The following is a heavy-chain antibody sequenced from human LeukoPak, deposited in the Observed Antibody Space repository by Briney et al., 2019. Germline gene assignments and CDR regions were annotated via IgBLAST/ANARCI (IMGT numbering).Heavy chain of an antibody. CDR1: GDSISSSY. V-gene: IGHV4-59*08. J-gene: IGHJ3*01. CDR2: IYNSANT. Sequence: RPSETLSLTCSVSGDSISSSYWSWIRQPPGKGLEWIGNIYNSANTNYNPSLQRRVTMSVDTSKSQFSLHLTSVSAADTVVYNCARAFTSRSDGNGYYYGHDAFDVWGQGTLVTVSS. D-gene: IGHD3-22*01. CDR3: ARAFTSRSDGNGYYYGHDAFDV.